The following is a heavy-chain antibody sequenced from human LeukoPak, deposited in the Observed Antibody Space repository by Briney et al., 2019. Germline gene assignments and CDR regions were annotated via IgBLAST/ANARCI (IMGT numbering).Heavy chain of an antibody. J-gene: IGHJ6*03. CDR2: IIPIFGTA. Sequence: TSVKVSCKASGGTFSSYAISWVRQAPGQGLEWMGGIIPIFGTANYAQKFQGRVTITTDESTSTAYMELSSLRSEDTAVYYCARDRLSTMDVWGKGTTVTVSS. D-gene: IGHD2/OR15-2a*01. V-gene: IGHV1-69*05. CDR3: ARDRLSTMDV. CDR1: GGTFSSYA.